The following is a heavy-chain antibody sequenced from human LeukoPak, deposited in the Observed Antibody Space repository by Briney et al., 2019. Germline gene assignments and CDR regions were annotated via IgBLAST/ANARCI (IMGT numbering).Heavy chain of an antibody. V-gene: IGHV3-23*01. D-gene: IGHD3-16*02. J-gene: IGHJ4*02. CDR3: AKSLARGKPTFDY. Sequence: GRSLRLSCAPSGFTFSNYAMSWVRQAPRKGLGWVSLISGSGDITFYADSVKGRFTISRDNSKNSLYLQMNSLGAEDTDVYYCAKSLARGKPTFDYWGQGTLVTVSS. CDR2: ISGSGDIT. CDR1: GFTFSNYA.